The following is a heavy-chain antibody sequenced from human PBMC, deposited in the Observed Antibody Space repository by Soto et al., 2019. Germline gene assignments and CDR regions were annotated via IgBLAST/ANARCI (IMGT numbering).Heavy chain of an antibody. CDR3: ARIFEGPFRIDGYHYFDH. J-gene: IGHJ4*02. CDR2: IYPGDSDT. Sequence: PGESLKISCEGSGYSFTSYWVGWVRQMPGKGLEWMGIIYPGDSDTRYSPSFQGQVTISADKSISTAYLQWSSLKASDTAMYYCARIFEGPFRIDGYHYFDHQGQGSMFTVSS. V-gene: IGHV5-51*01. D-gene: IGHD5-12*01. CDR1: GYSFTSYW.